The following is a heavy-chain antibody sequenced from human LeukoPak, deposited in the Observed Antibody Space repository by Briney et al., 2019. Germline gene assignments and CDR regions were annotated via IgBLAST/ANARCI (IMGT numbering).Heavy chain of an antibody. Sequence: GGTLRLSCAASGFTFSSYGMSWVRQAPGKGLERVSFIYSANTHYSDSVKGRFTISRDNSKNTLYLQMNSLRAEDTAVYYCARRAGAYSHPYDYWGQGTLVTVSS. D-gene: IGHD4/OR15-4a*01. CDR2: IYSANT. V-gene: IGHV3-53*01. J-gene: IGHJ4*02. CDR3: ARRAGAYSHPYDY. CDR1: GFTFSSYG.